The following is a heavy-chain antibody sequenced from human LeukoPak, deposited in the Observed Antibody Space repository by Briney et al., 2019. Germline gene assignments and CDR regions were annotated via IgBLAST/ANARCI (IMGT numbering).Heavy chain of an antibody. Sequence: GGSLRLSCAASGFTFSSYWMSGVRQAPGKGREGVANIKPDGSEKYYVDSVKGRFTISRDNAKNSLYLQMNSLRAEDTAAYYCARVDTDTGTIDYWGQGTLVTVSS. J-gene: IGHJ4*02. CDR2: IKPDGSEK. CDR1: GFTFSSYW. CDR3: ARVDTDTGTIDY. V-gene: IGHV3-7*01. D-gene: IGHD5-18*01.